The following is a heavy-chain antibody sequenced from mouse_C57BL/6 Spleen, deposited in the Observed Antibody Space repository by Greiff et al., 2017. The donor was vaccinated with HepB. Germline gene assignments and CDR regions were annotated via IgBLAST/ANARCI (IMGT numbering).Heavy chain of an antibody. D-gene: IGHD2-5*01. CDR2: INPSSGYT. Sequence: VQLQQSGAELAKPGASVKLSCKASGYTFTSYWMHWVKQRPGQGLEWIGYINPSSGYTKYNQKFKDKDTLTADKSSSTAYMQLSSLTYEDSAVYYCARNSNEAFFDYWGQGTTLTVSS. CDR3: ARNSNEAFFDY. V-gene: IGHV1-7*01. J-gene: IGHJ2*01. CDR1: GYTFTSYW.